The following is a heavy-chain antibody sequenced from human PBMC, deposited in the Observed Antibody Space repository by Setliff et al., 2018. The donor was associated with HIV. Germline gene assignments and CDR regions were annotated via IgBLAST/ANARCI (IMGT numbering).Heavy chain of an antibody. CDR1: GFSLKNYA. CDR3: AKVPLFVVVPAALGGMDV. D-gene: IGHD2-2*01. Sequence: GGSLRLSCAASGFSLKNYAMRWVRQAPGKGLEWVSVIRISDGVIYYADSVKGRFTISTDNSRNTLYLQMNSLRAEDTAVYYCAKVPLFVVVPAALGGMDVWGQGTTVTVSS. CDR2: IRISDGVI. J-gene: IGHJ6*02. V-gene: IGHV3-23*01.